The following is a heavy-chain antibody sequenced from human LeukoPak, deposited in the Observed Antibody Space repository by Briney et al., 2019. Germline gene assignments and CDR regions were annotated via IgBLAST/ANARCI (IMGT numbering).Heavy chain of an antibody. D-gene: IGHD3-22*01. J-gene: IGHJ3*02. Sequence: SVKVSCKASGGTFSSYAISWVRQAPGQGLEWMGGIIPIFGTANYAQKFQGRVTITADESTSTAYMELSSLGSEDTAVYYCARDRRITMIVVASGGYDAFDIWGQGTMVTVSS. CDR2: IIPIFGTA. CDR3: ARDRRITMIVVASGGYDAFDI. CDR1: GGTFSSYA. V-gene: IGHV1-69*13.